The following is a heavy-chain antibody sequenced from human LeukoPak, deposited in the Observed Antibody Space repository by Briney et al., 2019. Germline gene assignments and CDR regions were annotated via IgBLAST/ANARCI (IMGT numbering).Heavy chain of an antibody. V-gene: IGHV3-30*02. D-gene: IGHD6-6*01. CDR2: IRYDGSNK. CDR3: AKEDSSSSDY. CDR1: GFTFSSYG. J-gene: IGHJ4*02. Sequence: GGSLRLSCAASGFTFSSYGMHWVRQAPGKGLEWVAFIRYDGSNKYYADSVKGRFTISRDNSKNTLHLQMNSLRAEDTAVYYCAKEDSSSSDYWGQGTLVTVSS.